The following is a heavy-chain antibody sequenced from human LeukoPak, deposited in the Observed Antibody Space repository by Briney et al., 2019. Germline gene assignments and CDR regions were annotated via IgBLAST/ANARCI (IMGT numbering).Heavy chain of an antibody. V-gene: IGHV3-7*01. D-gene: IGHD3-22*01. Sequence: PGGSLRLSCAASGFTFSSYWMSWVRQAPGKGLEWVANIKQDGSEKYYVDSVKGRFTISRDNAKNSLYLQMNGLRAEDTAVYYCAREGGGYALDYWGQGTLATVSS. CDR1: GFTFSSYW. CDR3: AREGGGYALDY. J-gene: IGHJ4*02. CDR2: IKQDGSEK.